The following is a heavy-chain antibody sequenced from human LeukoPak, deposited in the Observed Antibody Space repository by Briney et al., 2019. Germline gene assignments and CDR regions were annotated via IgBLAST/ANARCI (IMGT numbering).Heavy chain of an antibody. J-gene: IGHJ3*02. Sequence: GASVKVSCKASGGTFSSYAISWVRQAPGQGLEWMGGIIPIFGTANYAQKFQGRVTITADESTSTAYMELSSLRSEDTAVYYCAREGVGATDAFDIWGQGTMVTVSS. CDR2: IIPIFGTA. D-gene: IGHD1-26*01. CDR3: AREGVGATDAFDI. V-gene: IGHV1-69*13. CDR1: GGTFSSYA.